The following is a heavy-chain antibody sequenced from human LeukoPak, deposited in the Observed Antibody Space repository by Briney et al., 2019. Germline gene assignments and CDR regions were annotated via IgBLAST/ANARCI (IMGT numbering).Heavy chain of an antibody. CDR3: ARAVYSSGWYGVGRTYWFDP. J-gene: IGHJ5*02. CDR1: GYTFTSYG. D-gene: IGHD6-19*01. CDR2: ISAYNGNT. V-gene: IGHV1-18*01. Sequence: ASVKVSCKASGYTFTSYGISWVRQAPGQGLEWMGWISAYNGNTNYAQKLQGRVTMTTDTSTSTAYMELRSLRSDDTAVYYCARAVYSSGWYGVGRTYWFDPWGQGSLVTVSS.